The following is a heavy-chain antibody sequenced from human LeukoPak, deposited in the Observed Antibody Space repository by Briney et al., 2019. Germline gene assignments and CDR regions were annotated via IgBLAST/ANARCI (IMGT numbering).Heavy chain of an antibody. V-gene: IGHV3-20*04. CDR1: GFTFDDYG. J-gene: IGHJ4*02. D-gene: IGHD4-17*01. CDR2: INWNGSST. Sequence: GGSLRLSCAASGFTFDDYGMSWVRQAPGKGLEWVSGINWNGSSTGYADSVKGRFTISRDNAKNSLYLQMNSLRAEDTALYYCARAYGDYPIDYWGQGTLVTVSS. CDR3: ARAYGDYPIDY.